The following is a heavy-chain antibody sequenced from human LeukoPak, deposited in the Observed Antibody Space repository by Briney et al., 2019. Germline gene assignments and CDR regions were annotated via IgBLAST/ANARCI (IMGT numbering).Heavy chain of an antibody. CDR1: GFTFSSYA. Sequence: GGSLRLSCAASGFTFSSYAMSWVRQAPGKGLEWVSAISGSGGSTYYADSVKGRFTISRDNSKNTLYLQMNSLRAEDTAVYYCAKWPKYYYGSGSYDYWGQGTLVTVSS. D-gene: IGHD3-10*01. CDR2: ISGSGGST. CDR3: AKWPKYYYGSGSYDY. V-gene: IGHV3-23*01. J-gene: IGHJ4*02.